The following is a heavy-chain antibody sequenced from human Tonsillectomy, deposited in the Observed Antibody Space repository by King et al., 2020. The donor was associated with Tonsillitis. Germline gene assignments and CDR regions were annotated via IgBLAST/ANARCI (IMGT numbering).Heavy chain of an antibody. CDR2: SHYSGNT. J-gene: IGHJ3*02. V-gene: IGHV4-59*11. CDR1: DGSISNHY. D-gene: IGHD5-12*01. Sequence: QLQESGPGLVKPSETLSLTCTVSDGSISNHYWNWIRQTPGQGLEWIGCSHYSGNTNYNPSLKSRVTISLDMSTNQFSLQLTSVTAADTAVYYCARIRVATVRLDAFDIWGQGTMDTVSS. CDR3: ARIRVATVRLDAFDI.